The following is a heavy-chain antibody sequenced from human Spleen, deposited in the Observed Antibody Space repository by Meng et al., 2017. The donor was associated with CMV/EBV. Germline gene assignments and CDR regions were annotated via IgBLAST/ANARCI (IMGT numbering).Heavy chain of an antibody. D-gene: IGHD5-12*01. V-gene: IGHV1-69*08. CDR3: ARDVVATPMTRYFDP. Sequence: GGTFSGFTMRWVRQVPGQGLEWMGRIIPLISKANYAKKFQGRVSITADKSSTTAYMELRDLNFEDTAVYFCARDVVATPMTRYFDPWGQGTLVTVSS. CDR1: GGTFSGFT. J-gene: IGHJ5*02. CDR2: IIPLISKA.